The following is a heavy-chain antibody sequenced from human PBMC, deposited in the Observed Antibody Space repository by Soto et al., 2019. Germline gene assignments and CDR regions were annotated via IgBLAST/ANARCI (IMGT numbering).Heavy chain of an antibody. Sequence: QITLKESGPTRVKPAQTLALTCTFSGFSLTARPVGVGWIRKTPGKPLEFLAVIYWDDDKRYSPSLKSRLSISKDTSNNQVVLTMAYMDPADTGTYFCVHRGDVNGDWDHGSFDYWGQGSLVTVSS. CDR2: IYWDDDK. D-gene: IGHD2-21*02. J-gene: IGHJ4*02. V-gene: IGHV2-5*02. CDR1: GFSLTARPVG. CDR3: VHRGDVNGDWDHGSFDY.